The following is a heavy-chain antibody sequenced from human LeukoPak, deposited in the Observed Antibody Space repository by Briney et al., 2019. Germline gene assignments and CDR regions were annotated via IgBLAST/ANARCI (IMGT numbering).Heavy chain of an antibody. Sequence: PSETLSLTCTVSGGSISSYYWSWIRQPPGKGLEWIGYIYYSGSTNYNPSLKSRVTISVDTSKNQFSLKLSSVTAADTAVYYCARVTSSGWSPNWFDPWGQGTLVTVSS. J-gene: IGHJ5*02. CDR3: ARVTSSGWSPNWFDP. V-gene: IGHV4-59*01. CDR1: GGSISSYY. D-gene: IGHD6-19*01. CDR2: IYYSGST.